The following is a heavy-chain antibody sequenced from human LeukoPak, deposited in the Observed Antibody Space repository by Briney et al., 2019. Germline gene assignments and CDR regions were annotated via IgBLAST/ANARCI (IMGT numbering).Heavy chain of an antibody. Sequence: ASVKVSCKTSGYSFNNHHAHWVRQAPGQGLEWMAVKFSHDGTTSYTQNFQGRLTMTRDTSTSTVYMELSSLRSEDTAVYYCARDSGNFHYDMDVWGQGTTVIVSS. J-gene: IGHJ6*02. CDR3: ARDSGNFHYDMDV. CDR2: KFSHDGTT. D-gene: IGHD3-10*01. V-gene: IGHV1-46*02. CDR1: GYSFNNHH.